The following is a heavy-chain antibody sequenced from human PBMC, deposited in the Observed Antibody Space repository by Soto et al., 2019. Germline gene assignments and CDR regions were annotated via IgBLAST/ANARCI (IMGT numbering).Heavy chain of an antibody. CDR2: INAGNGNT. D-gene: IGHD3-22*01. Sequence: VSCKASGYTFTSYAMHWVRQAPGQRLEWMGWINAGNGNTKYSQKFQGRVTITRDTSASTAYMELSSLRSEDTAVYYCARVYYYYDTSGMAYYYYGMDVWGQGTTVTVSS. J-gene: IGHJ6*02. V-gene: IGHV1-3*01. CDR1: GYTFTSYA. CDR3: ARVYYYYDTSGMAYYYYGMDV.